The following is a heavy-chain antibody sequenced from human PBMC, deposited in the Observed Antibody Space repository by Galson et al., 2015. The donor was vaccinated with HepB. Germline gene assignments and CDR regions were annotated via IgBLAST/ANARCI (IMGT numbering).Heavy chain of an antibody. J-gene: IGHJ4*02. CDR1: GFTFSSYA. D-gene: IGHD3-10*01. Sequence: SLRLSCAASGFTFSSYAMIWVRQAPGKGLEWVSAISGSGGTTYHADSVKGRFTISRGNSQNTLYLQMNSLRAEDTAVYYCATITRSGLWAADFRYWGQGTLVTVSS. CDR2: ISGSGGTT. V-gene: IGHV3-23*01. CDR3: ATITRSGLWAADFRY.